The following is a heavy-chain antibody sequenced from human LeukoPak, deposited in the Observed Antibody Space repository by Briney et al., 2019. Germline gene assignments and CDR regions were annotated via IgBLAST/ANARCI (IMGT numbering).Heavy chain of an antibody. Sequence: GGSLRLSCAASGFTFTEHHMDWVRQAPGKGLEWVGRSRQRYDRYRSEYAASVQGRFTISRDNSKNAMYLQMNSVTSEDTAVYFCARDEEWRLDSWGEGTLVTVSA. D-gene: IGHD3-3*01. CDR1: GFTFTEHH. CDR3: ARDEEWRLDS. J-gene: IGHJ5*01. CDR2: SRQRYDRYRS. V-gene: IGHV3-72*01.